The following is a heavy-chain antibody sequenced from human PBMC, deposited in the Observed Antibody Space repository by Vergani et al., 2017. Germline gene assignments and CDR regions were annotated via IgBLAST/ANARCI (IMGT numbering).Heavy chain of an antibody. CDR3: ARARPSGNYDSSGYYFDY. D-gene: IGHD3-22*01. Sequence: QVQLQQWGAGLLKPSETLSLTCAVYGGSFSGYYWSWIRQPPGKGLEWIGEINHSGSTYYNPSLRSRLTISLDTSKNQFSLKLSSVTAADTAVYYCARARPSGNYDSSGYYFDYWGQGTLVTVSS. V-gene: IGHV4-34*01. CDR2: INHSGST. J-gene: IGHJ4*02. CDR1: GGSFSGYY.